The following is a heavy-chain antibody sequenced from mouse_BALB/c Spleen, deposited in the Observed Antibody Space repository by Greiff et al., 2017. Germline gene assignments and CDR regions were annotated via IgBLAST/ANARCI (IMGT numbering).Heavy chain of an antibody. CDR2: INPSSGYT. CDR1: GYTFTSYT. Sequence: QVQLQQSGAELARPGASVKMSCKASGYTFTSYTMHWVKQRPGQGLEWIGYINPSSGYTNYNQKFKDKATLTADKSSSTAYMQLSSLTSEDSAVYYCARLPSGNYAYYAMDYWGQGTSVTVSS. J-gene: IGHJ4*01. V-gene: IGHV1-4*01. CDR3: ARLPSGNYAYYAMDY. D-gene: IGHD2-1*01.